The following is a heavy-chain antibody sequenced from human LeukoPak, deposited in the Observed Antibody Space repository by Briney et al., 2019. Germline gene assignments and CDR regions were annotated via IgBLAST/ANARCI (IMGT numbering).Heavy chain of an antibody. CDR1: GFTFSSYS. V-gene: IGHV3-53*01. J-gene: IGHJ6*04. Sequence: GRSLRLSCAASGFTFSSYSMSWVRQAPGKGLEWVSVIYSGGSTYYADSVKGRFTISRDNSKNTLYLQMNSLRAEDTAVYYCARDRGEYEWDVWGKGTTVTVSS. CDR2: IYSGGST. CDR3: ARDRGEYEWDV. D-gene: IGHD2-2*01.